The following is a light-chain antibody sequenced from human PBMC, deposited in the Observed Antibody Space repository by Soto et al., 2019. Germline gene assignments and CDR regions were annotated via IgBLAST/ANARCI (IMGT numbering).Light chain of an antibody. J-gene: IGKJ3*01. Sequence: DIVMTQSPDSLAVSLGERATINCKSSQSVLFSSNNKNYLAWYQQKPGQPPKLLIYWASTRESGVPDRFSGSGSETDFSLTISSLRAEDVAVYYCQQYYRAPRAFGPGTKVDIK. CDR3: QQYYRAPRA. CDR2: WAS. V-gene: IGKV4-1*01. CDR1: QSVLFSSNNKNY.